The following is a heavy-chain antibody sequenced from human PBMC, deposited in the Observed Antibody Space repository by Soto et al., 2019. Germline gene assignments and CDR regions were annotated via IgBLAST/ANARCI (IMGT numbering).Heavy chain of an antibody. D-gene: IGHD5-12*01. CDR1: GGSIRSYY. CDR2: IYYSGST. CDR3: ARAQDIVATIYDY. V-gene: IGHV4-59*01. J-gene: IGHJ4*02. Sequence: PAETRSLTCTVSGGSIRSYYWSWILQPTGKVLEWIGYIYYSGSTNYNPSLKSRVTISVDTSKNQFSLKLSSVTAADTAVYYCARAQDIVATIYDYWGQGTLVTVSS.